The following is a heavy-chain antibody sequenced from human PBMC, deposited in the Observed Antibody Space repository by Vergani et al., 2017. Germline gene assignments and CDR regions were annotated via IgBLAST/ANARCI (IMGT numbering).Heavy chain of an antibody. J-gene: IGHJ6*03. CDR3: ARVNTETNGHLYYYYYMDV. V-gene: IGHV4-34*01. D-gene: IGHD4-11*01. CDR1: GGSFTSYH. Sequence: QVQLQQWGGGLLKPSETLSLTCVVNGGSFTSYHWTWIRQSPGEGLEWVGDIYHTGRPDYNPSLKSRLNMSVDKSRNQFSLTLNSVTATDTAIYFCARVNTETNGHLYYYYYMDVWGQGTAVTVS. CDR2: IYHTGRP.